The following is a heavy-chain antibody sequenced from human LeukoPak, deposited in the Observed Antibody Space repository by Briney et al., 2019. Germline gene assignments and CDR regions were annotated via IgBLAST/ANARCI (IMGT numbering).Heavy chain of an antibody. V-gene: IGHV3-74*01. D-gene: IGHD5-24*01. CDR2: IKGDGITT. J-gene: IGHJ5*02. CDR1: GFTFSQHW. CDR3: ARSLATAVNCFDP. Sequence: GGSLRLSCAASGFTFSQHWMYWVRQAPGKGLVWVSRIKGDGITTNYAAFVEGRFTISRDNAKNTMYLQMNSLRAEDTAVYYCARSLATAVNCFDPWGQGTLVTVPS.